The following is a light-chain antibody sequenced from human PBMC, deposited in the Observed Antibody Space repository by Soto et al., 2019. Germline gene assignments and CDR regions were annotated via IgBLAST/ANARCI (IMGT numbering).Light chain of an antibody. V-gene: IGKV1-39*01. CDR2: AAS. J-gene: IGKJ1*01. CDR1: QSISSY. CDR3: QQSYSTPRST. Sequence: DIQMTQSPSSLSASVGDRVTITCRASQSISSYLNWYQQKPGKAPKLLIYAASSLQSGVPSRFSGSGSGTDFTLTISSLQPEDFATYYCQQSYSTPRSTFGQGTKVDTK.